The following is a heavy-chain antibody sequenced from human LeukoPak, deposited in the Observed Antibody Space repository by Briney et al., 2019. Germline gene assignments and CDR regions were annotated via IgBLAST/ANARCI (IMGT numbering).Heavy chain of an antibody. J-gene: IGHJ6*04. CDR2: IIPIFGTA. V-gene: IGHV1-69*13. CDR1: GGTFSSYA. D-gene: IGHD2-15*01. CDR3: ARDVGGGSSYYYYGMDV. Sequence: SVKVSCKASGGTFSSYAISWVRQAPGQGLEWMGGIIPIFGTANYAQKFQGRDTITADESTSTAYMELSSLRSEDTAAYYCARDVGGGSSYYYYGMDVWGKGTTVTVSS.